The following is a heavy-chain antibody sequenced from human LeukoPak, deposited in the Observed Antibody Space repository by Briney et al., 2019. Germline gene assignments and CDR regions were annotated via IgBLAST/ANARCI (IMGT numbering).Heavy chain of an antibody. CDR1: GGSISSYY. V-gene: IGHV4-59*01. D-gene: IGHD3-16*01. J-gene: IGHJ4*02. CDR3: AREGLGDPNIFDY. Sequence: TPSETLSLTCTVSGGSISSYYWSWIRQPPGKGLEWIGYIYYSGSTNYNPSLKSRVTISVDTSKNQFPLKLSSVTAADTAVYYCAREGLGDPNIFDYWGQGTLVTVSS. CDR2: IYYSGST.